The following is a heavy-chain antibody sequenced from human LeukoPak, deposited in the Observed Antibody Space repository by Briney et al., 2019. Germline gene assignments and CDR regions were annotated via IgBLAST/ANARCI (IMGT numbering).Heavy chain of an antibody. D-gene: IGHD2-2*01. V-gene: IGHV3-30-3*01. CDR3: ARLFQNYCRSTSCSFDY. CDR2: ITYDGSNK. J-gene: IGHJ4*02. CDR1: GFTFSSYA. Sequence: GGSLRLSCAASGFTFSSYAMRWVRQAPGKGLEWVAVITYDGSNKYYADSVKGRFTISRANSKNTLYLQMNSLRAEDTVVYYCARLFQNYCRSTSCSFDYWGQGTLVTVSS.